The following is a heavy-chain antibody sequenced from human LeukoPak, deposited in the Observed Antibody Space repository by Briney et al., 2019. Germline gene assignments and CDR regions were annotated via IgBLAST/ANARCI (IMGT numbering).Heavy chain of an antibody. CDR1: GFTLSSYS. CDR3: ARELPYSGITMVRRHYYYYYMDV. D-gene: IGHD3-10*01. Sequence: GGSLRLSCAASGFTLSSYSMSWVRQAPRKWLEWVSFISISSSYIYYADSVKGRFTISRDNAKNSLYLQMNSLRAEDTAVYYCARELPYSGITMVRRHYYYYYMDVWGKGTTVTVSS. CDR2: ISISSSYI. V-gene: IGHV3-21*01. J-gene: IGHJ6*03.